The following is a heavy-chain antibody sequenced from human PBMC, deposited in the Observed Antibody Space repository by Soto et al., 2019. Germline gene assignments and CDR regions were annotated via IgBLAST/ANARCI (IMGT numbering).Heavy chain of an antibody. CDR1: GFTFSSYA. Sequence: QVQLVESGGGVVQPGRSLRLSCAASGFTFSSYAMHWVRQAPGKGLEWVAVISYDGINKYYADSVKGRFTISRDNSKNTLYLQMNSLRAEDTAVYYCARDLYGITIFRVAYYWGQGTLVTVSS. V-gene: IGHV3-30-3*01. CDR2: ISYDGINK. CDR3: ARDLYGITIFRVAYY. D-gene: IGHD3-3*01. J-gene: IGHJ4*02.